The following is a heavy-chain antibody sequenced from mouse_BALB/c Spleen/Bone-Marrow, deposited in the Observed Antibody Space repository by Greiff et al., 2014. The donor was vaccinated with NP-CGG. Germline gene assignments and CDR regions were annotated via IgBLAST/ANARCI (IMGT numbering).Heavy chain of an antibody. CDR1: GYTFTSYW. V-gene: IGHV1S81*02. Sequence: VQLVESGAELVKPGASVKLSCKASGYTFTSYWMHWVKQRPGQGLEWIGEINPSNGRTNYNEKFKSKATLTVDKSSSTAYMQLSSLTSEDSAVYYCARTYLDYWGQGTTLTVSS. J-gene: IGHJ2*01. CDR3: ARTYLDY. CDR2: INPSNGRT.